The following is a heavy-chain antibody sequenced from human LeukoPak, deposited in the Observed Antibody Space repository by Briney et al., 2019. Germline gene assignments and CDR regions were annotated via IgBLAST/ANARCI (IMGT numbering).Heavy chain of an antibody. D-gene: IGHD3-10*01. J-gene: IGHJ4*02. CDR1: GFTFSSYA. CDR2: ISGSGGST. CDR3: ARVLGVYGSGSYYFDY. V-gene: IGHV3-23*01. Sequence: GGSLRLSCAASGFTFSSYAMSWVRQAPGKGLEWVSAISGSGGSTYYADSVKGRFTISRDNAKNSLYLQMNSLRAEDTAVYYCARVLGVYGSGSYYFDYWGQGTLVTVSS.